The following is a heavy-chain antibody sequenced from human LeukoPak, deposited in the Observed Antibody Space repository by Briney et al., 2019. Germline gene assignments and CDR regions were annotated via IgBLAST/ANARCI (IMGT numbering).Heavy chain of an antibody. CDR2: IKQDGSEK. CDR1: GFTFSSSW. Sequence: GGSPRLSCVASGFTFSSSWMSWVRQAPGKGLEWVANIKQDGSEKSYVESVRGRFTISRDNAKNSLYLQLNSLRAEDTAVYYCAREIGGLGYDHWGQGVLVTVSS. D-gene: IGHD2/OR15-2a*01. V-gene: IGHV3-7*01. CDR3: AREIGGLGYDH. J-gene: IGHJ4*02.